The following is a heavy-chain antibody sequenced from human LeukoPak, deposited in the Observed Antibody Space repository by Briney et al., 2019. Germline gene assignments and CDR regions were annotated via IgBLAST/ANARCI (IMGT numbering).Heavy chain of an antibody. V-gene: IGHV3-30*02. CDR1: EFTFRNYV. CDR2: IRYDGSNK. J-gene: IGHJ4*02. Sequence: GGSLRLSCAASEFTFRNYVMHWVRQAPGKGLEWVAFIRYDGSNKYYADSVKGRFTISRDNSKNTLYLQMNSLRAEDTAVYYCAKDWGIYYYDSSGSDYWGQGTLVTVSS. D-gene: IGHD3-22*01. CDR3: AKDWGIYYYDSSGSDY.